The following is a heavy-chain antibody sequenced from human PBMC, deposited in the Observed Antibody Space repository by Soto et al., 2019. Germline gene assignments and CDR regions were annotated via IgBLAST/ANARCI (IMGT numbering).Heavy chain of an antibody. V-gene: IGHV4-59*11. CDR3: ARHSSGWYYFEY. CDR2: IYYSGST. D-gene: IGHD6-19*01. J-gene: IGHJ4*02. CDR1: GGSISSHY. Sequence: TSETLSLTCTVSGGSISSHYWSWIRQPPGKGLEWIGYIYYSGSTNNNPSLSSRVTISVDTSKNQFSLKVSSVTAADTAVYYCARHSSGWYYFEYWGLGTLVTVSS.